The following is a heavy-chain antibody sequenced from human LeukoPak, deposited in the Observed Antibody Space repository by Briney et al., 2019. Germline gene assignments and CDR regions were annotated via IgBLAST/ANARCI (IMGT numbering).Heavy chain of an antibody. Sequence: GGSQRLSCAASGFKFSDHYIDWVRQAPGKGLEWVGRSRNKASSYTTEYAASVEGRFTISRDVSESSLYLQMNSLRTEDTAVYYCAGYYYGSGSYYHKGYYWGQGTLVTVSS. CDR3: AGYYYGSGSYYHKGYY. CDR1: GFKFSDHY. V-gene: IGHV3-72*01. D-gene: IGHD3-10*01. CDR2: SRNKASSYTT. J-gene: IGHJ4*02.